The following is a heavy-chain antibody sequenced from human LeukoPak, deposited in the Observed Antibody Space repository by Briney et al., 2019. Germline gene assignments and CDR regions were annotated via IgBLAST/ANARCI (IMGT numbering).Heavy chain of an antibody. V-gene: IGHV3-48*02. J-gene: IGHJ4*02. Sequence: PGGSLRLSCAASGFTFSSYSMNWVRQAPGKGLEWGSYISSSSSTIYYADSVKGRFTISRDNAKNSLYLQMNSLRDEDTAVYYCASGYSSGWYLDYFDYWGQGTLVTVSS. D-gene: IGHD6-19*01. CDR1: GFTFSSYS. CDR3: ASGYSSGWYLDYFDY. CDR2: ISSSSSTI.